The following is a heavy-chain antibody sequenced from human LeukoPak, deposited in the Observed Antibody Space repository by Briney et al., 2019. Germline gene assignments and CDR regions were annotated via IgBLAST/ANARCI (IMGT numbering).Heavy chain of an antibody. J-gene: IGHJ4*02. CDR1: GFTFDDYT. Sequence: GGSLRLSCAASGFTFDDYTMHWVRQAPGKGLEWVSLISWDGGSTYYADSVKGRFTISRDNSKNSLYLQMNSLRTEDTALYYCAKAPSGYYTDYFDYWGQGTLVTVSS. V-gene: IGHV3-43*01. D-gene: IGHD3-3*01. CDR2: ISWDGGST. CDR3: AKAPSGYYTDYFDY.